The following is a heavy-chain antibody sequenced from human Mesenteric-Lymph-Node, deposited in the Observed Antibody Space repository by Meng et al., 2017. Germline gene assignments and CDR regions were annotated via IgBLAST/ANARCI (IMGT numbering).Heavy chain of an antibody. CDR3: ARDGEATVTALDY. J-gene: IGHJ4*02. CDR2: IWYDGSNK. D-gene: IGHD4-17*01. CDR1: GFTFSSYG. Sequence: GESLKISCAASGFTFSSYGMHWVRQAPGKGLEWVAVIWYDGSNKYYADSVKGRFTISRDNSKNTLYLQMNSLRAEDTAVYYCARDGEATVTALDYWGQGTLVTVSS. V-gene: IGHV3-33*01.